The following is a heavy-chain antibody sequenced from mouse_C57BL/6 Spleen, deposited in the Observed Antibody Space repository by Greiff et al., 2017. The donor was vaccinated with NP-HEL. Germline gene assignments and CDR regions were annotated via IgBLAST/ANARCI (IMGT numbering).Heavy chain of an antibody. Sequence: EVQGVESGGGLVKPGGSLKLSCAASGFTFSDYGMHWVRQAPEKGLEWVAYISSGSSTIYYADTVKGRFTISRDNAKNTLFLQMTSLRSEDTAMYYCARGWGYLRGSYAMDYWGQGTSVTVSS. CDR1: GFTFSDYG. CDR2: ISSGSSTI. J-gene: IGHJ4*01. V-gene: IGHV5-17*01. CDR3: ARGWGYLRGSYAMDY. D-gene: IGHD2-2*01.